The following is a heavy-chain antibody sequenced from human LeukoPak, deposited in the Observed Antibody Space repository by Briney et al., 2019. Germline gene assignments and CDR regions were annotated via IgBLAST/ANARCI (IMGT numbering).Heavy chain of an antibody. D-gene: IGHD5-18*01. CDR1: GFTFSTYS. CDR2: ISYDGSNK. CDR3: ARDRDTSMVHDAFDI. J-gene: IGHJ3*02. Sequence: GGSLRLSCAASGFTFSTYSMNWVRQAPGKGLEWVAVISYDGSNKYYADSVKGRFTISRDNSKNTLFLQMNSLRAEDTAVFYCARDRDTSMVHDAFDIWGQGTMATVSS. V-gene: IGHV3-30*03.